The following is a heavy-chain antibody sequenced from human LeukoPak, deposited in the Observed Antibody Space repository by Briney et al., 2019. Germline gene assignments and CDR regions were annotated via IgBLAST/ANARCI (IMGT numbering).Heavy chain of an antibody. V-gene: IGHV1-8*02. D-gene: IGHD3-3*01. Sequence: ASVKVSCKASGGTFSSYAISWVRQAPGQGLEWMGWMNPNSGNTGYAQKFQGRVTMTRNTSISTAYMELSSLRSEDTAVYYCARVDGYYSGFLNYWGQGTLVTVSS. J-gene: IGHJ4*02. CDR2: MNPNSGNT. CDR1: GGTFSSYA. CDR3: ARVDGYYSGFLNY.